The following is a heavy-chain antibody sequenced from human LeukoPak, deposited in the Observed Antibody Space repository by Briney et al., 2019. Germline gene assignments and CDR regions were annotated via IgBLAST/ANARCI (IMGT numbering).Heavy chain of an antibody. J-gene: IGHJ4*02. CDR2: SRDKANSYTT. D-gene: IGHD3-22*01. CDR1: GFTFSDHY. CDR3: VSARPDSSRYYYFAF. Sequence: GGSLRLSCAASGFTFSDHYMDWVCQAPGKGLEWVGRSRDKANSYTTEYAASVKGRFTISRDDSQNSLYLQMNSLKTEDTAVYYCVSARPDSSRYYYFAFWGQGTLVTVSS. V-gene: IGHV3-72*01.